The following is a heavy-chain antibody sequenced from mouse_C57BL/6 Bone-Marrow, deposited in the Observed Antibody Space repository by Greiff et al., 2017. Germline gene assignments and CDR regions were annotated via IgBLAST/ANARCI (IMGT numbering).Heavy chain of an antibody. CDR3: ARSNYSNPYAMDY. Sequence: QVQLQQPGPELVKPGASVKISCKASGYTFTDYYINWVKQRPGQGLEWIGWIFPGSGSTYYNEKFKGKATLTVDKSSSTAYLLLSSLTSEDSAVYFCARSNYSNPYAMDYWGQGTSVTVSS. V-gene: IGHV1-75*01. J-gene: IGHJ4*01. CDR1: GYTFTDYY. D-gene: IGHD2-5*01. CDR2: IFPGSGST.